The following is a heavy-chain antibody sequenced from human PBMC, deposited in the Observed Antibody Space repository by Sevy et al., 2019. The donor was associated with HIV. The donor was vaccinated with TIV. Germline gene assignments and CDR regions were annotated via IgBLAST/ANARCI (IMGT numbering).Heavy chain of an antibody. D-gene: IGHD4-17*01. CDR1: GFTFSSYA. J-gene: IGHJ6*02. V-gene: IGHV3-30-3*01. CDR3: ARDWALGYGDYDYYYYYGMDV. CDR2: ISYDGSNK. Sequence: GSLRLSCAASGFTFSSYAVHWVRQAPGKGLEWVAVISYDGSNKYYADSVKGRFTISRDNSKNTLYLQMNSLRAEDTAVYYCARDWALGYGDYDYYYYYGMDVWGQGTTVTVSS.